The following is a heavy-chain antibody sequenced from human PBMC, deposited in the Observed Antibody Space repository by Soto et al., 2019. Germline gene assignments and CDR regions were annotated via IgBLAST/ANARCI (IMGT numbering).Heavy chain of an antibody. D-gene: IGHD3-9*01. V-gene: IGHV4-39*01. CDR3: ARQPTGYPNWFDA. CDR2: IFYGHGT. CDR1: GGSVTSSTSS. Sequence: QVQLQESGPGLVKPSETLSLTCTVSGGSVTSSTSSWAWVRQPPGKGLHWIGTIFYGHGTYYNPSLESLVTISLDTSKIQFSLELTSVTAADTAVYYWARQPTGYPNWFDAWGRGILVIVSS. J-gene: IGHJ5*02.